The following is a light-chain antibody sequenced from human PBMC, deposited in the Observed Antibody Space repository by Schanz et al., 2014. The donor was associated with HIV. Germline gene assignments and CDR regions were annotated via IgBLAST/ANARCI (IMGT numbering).Light chain of an antibody. CDR1: SSDVGGYNY. Sequence: QSALTQPASVSGSPGQSITISCTGTSSDVGGYNYVSWYQQHPGIAPKLMIYDVSNRPSGVSNRFSGYKSGNTASLTISGLQAEDEADYYCNSYTSSSTCVFGAGTKLTVL. J-gene: IGLJ1*01. CDR2: DVS. CDR3: NSYTSSSTCV. V-gene: IGLV2-14*03.